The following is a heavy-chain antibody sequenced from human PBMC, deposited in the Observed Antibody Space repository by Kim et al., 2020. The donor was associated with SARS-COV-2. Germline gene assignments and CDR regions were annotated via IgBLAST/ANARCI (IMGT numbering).Heavy chain of an antibody. D-gene: IGHD2-2*01. V-gene: IGHV3-33*06. J-gene: IGHJ3*02. Sequence: GGSLRLSCAASGFTFSSYGMHWVRQAPGKGLEWVAVIWYDGSNKYYADSVKGRFTISRDNSKNTLYLQMNSLRAEDTAVYYCAKDSCSSTSCYVSDDAFDIWGQGTMVTVSS. CDR1: GFTFSSYG. CDR2: IWYDGSNK. CDR3: AKDSCSSTSCYVSDDAFDI.